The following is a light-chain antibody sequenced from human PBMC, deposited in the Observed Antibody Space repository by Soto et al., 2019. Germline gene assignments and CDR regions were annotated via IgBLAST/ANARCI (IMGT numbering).Light chain of an antibody. CDR3: QSYDATNQV. CDR2: EDN. CDR1: SGRIASNY. J-gene: IGLJ3*02. Sequence: NFMLTQPHSVSASPGKTVIISCTRSSGRIASNYVQWYQQRPGSSPTTVIYEDNQRPSGVPDRFSGSIDSSSNSASLTISGLETEDEADYFCQSYDATNQVFGGGTKLTVL. V-gene: IGLV6-57*01.